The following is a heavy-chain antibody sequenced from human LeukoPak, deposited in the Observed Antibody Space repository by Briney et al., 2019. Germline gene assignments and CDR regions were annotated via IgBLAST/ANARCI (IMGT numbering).Heavy chain of an antibody. CDR1: GYIFTSYG. D-gene: IGHD4-23*01. CDR2: ISAYNGNT. Sequence: GPVKVSCKASGYIFTSYGISWVRQAPGQGLEWMGWISAYNGNTNYAQKVQGRATMTTDTSTSTAYMELRSLRTDDTAMYYCARDGPYYGGNSESLAYWGQGTLVTVSS. J-gene: IGHJ4*02. CDR3: ARDGPYYGGNSESLAY. V-gene: IGHV1-18*01.